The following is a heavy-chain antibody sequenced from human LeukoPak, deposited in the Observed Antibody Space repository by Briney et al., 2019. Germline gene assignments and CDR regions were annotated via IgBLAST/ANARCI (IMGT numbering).Heavy chain of an antibody. CDR2: IKQDGSET. Sequence: GGSLRLSCAASGFIFSSYWMSWVRQAPGKGLEWVASIKQDGSETYYVDSVRGRFTISRDNAKNSLYLQMNSLRAEDTAVYYCARDFVEIRYFDWLSPGGHAFDIWGQGTMVTVSS. D-gene: IGHD3-9*01. J-gene: IGHJ3*02. CDR3: ARDFVEIRYFDWLSPGGHAFDI. V-gene: IGHV3-7*01. CDR1: GFIFSSYW.